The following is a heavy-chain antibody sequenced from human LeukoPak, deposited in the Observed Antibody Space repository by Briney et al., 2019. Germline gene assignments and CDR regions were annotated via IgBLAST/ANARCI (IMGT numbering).Heavy chain of an antibody. CDR1: DYSISSGYY. CDR3: VRGAPDYYDSSGYYRQNDAFDI. V-gene: IGHV4-38-2*02. J-gene: IGHJ3*02. D-gene: IGHD3-22*01. Sequence: PSETLSLTCTVSDYSISSGYYWGWIRQPPGKGLEWIGSIYHSGSTDYNPSLKSRVTISIDTSKNQFSLKLSSVTAADTAVYYCVRGAPDYYDSSGYYRQNDAFDIWGQGTMVTVSS. CDR2: IYHSGST.